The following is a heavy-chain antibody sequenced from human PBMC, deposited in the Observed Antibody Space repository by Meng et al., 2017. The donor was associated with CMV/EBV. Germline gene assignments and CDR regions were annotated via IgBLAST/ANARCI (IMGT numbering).Heavy chain of an antibody. CDR3: AGRALGYCSSTSCLYYYYGMDV. CDR1: GGTFSSYA. J-gene: IGHJ6*02. CDR2: IIPIFGTA. V-gene: IGHV1-69*05. D-gene: IGHD2-2*01. Sequence: SVKVSCKASGGTFSSYAISWVRQAPGQGLEWMGGIIPIFGTANYAQKFQGRVTITTDESTSTAYMELSSLRSEDTAVYYCAGRALGYCSSTSCLYYYYGMDVWGQGTTVTVSS.